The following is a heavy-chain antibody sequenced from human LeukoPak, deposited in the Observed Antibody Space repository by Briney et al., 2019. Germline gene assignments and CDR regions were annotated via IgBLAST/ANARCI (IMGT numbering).Heavy chain of an antibody. V-gene: IGHV4-30-4*01. D-gene: IGHD2-21*01. J-gene: IGHJ4*02. CDR1: GGSISSGDYY. Sequence: SETLSLTCTVSGGSISSGDYYWSWIRQPPGKGLEWIGYIYYSGSTYYDPPLKSRVTISVDTSKNQFSLKLSSVTAADTAVYYCARGVVKYYFDYWGQGTLVTVSS. CDR2: IYYSGST. CDR3: ARGVVKYYFDY.